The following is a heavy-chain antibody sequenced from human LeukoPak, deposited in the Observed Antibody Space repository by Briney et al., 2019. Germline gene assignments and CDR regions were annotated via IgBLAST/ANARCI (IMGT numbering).Heavy chain of an antibody. J-gene: IGHJ6*03. D-gene: IGHD3-10*01. CDR2: IYHSGST. Sequence: SETLSLTCTVSGYSISSGYYWGLIRQPPGKGLEWIGNIYHSGSTYYNPSLKSRVSISVDTSKNQFSLRLSSVTAADTAVYYCARVGAGTMVRGLTMETYYYYMDVWGKGTTVSVSS. CDR1: GYSISSGYY. CDR3: ARVGAGTMVRGLTMETYYYYMDV. V-gene: IGHV4-38-2*02.